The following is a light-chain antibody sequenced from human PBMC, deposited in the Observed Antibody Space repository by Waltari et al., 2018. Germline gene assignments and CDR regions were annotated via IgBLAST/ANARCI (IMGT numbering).Light chain of an antibody. CDR3: QSADSSGSL. V-gene: IGLV3-25*03. J-gene: IGLJ2*01. CDR1: ALPDQY. Sequence: SSDLTQSPSVSVSPGHTARITCSGDALPDQYAFWYQQKPGQAPVLVIYKDIERPSGIPERFSGSSSGTTVTLTISGVQAEDEADYYCQSADSSGSLFGGGTKLTVL. CDR2: KDI.